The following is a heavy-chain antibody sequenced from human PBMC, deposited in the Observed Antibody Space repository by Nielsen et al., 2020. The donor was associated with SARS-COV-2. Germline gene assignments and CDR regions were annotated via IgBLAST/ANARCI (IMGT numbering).Heavy chain of an antibody. V-gene: IGHV4-30-4*01. Sequence: WIRQLPGKGLEWIGYIYYSGSTYYNPSLKSRVTISVDTSKNQFSLKLSSVTAADTAVYYCARDYEVGATAWGQGTLVTVSS. J-gene: IGHJ5*02. CDR3: ARDYEVGATA. CDR2: IYYSGST. D-gene: IGHD1-26*01.